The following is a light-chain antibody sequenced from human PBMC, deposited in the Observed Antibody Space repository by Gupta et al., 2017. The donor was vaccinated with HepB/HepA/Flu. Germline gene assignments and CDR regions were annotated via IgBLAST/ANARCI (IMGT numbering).Light chain of an antibody. CDR1: SSNIGGGYD. Sequence: QPVLTQPPSAAGPPGQRVTISCTGSSSNIGGGYDVDWYQQLPATAPKLLIYDNTNRPSGVPDRFSGSKSGTSASLAITGLQAEDEADYYCQSYDSSLSGSVFGGGTKLTGL. CDR3: QSYDSSLSGSV. CDR2: DNT. J-gene: IGLJ3*02. V-gene: IGLV1-40*01.